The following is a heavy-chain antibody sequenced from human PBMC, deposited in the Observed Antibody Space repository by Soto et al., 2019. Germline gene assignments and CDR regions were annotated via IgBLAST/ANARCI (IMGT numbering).Heavy chain of an antibody. V-gene: IGHV5-51*01. CDR2: IYPDDSDT. CDR3: ASPIGYNQYFDY. J-gene: IGHJ4*02. Sequence: PGESLKISCKGSGYSFSKNWIGWVRQMPGKGLEWMGIIYPDDSDTRYSPSFQGQVTISAAKSISTAYLQWSSLKASDTAIYYCASPIGYNQYFDYWGQGTLVTVSS. CDR1: GYSFSKNW. D-gene: IGHD6-25*01.